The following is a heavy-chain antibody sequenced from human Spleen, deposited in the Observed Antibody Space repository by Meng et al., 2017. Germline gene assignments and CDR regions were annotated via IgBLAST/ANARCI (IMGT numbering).Heavy chain of an antibody. CDR1: GGSFSDYS. V-gene: IGHV4-34*01. D-gene: IGHD3-3*01. CDR2: INHSGAT. J-gene: IGHJ4*02. CDR3: ARRRLYDFWSGSTPFDY. Sequence: QVTLQQWAAGLLRPPEPLSLTCGVYGGSFSDYSWSWIRQPPGKGLEWIGEINHSGATNYNPSLKSRVTISVDTSKNQFSLKLNSVTAADTAIYYCARRRLYDFWSGSTPFDYWGQGTLVTVSS.